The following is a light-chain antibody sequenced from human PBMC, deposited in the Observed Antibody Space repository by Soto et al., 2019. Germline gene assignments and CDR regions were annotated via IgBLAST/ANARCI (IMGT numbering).Light chain of an antibody. J-gene: IGKJ2*01. Sequence: DVVMTQSPLSLPVTLGQPASISCRSSQSLVSSDGNTFLNWFQQRPGKSTRRLIYKVSIRDSGVPDRFSGSGSDTDFTLKISVVEAEDVGIYYCMQGTYLTYTFGQGTKLEIK. V-gene: IGKV2-30*01. CDR1: QSLVSSDGNTF. CDR3: MQGTYLTYT. CDR2: KVS.